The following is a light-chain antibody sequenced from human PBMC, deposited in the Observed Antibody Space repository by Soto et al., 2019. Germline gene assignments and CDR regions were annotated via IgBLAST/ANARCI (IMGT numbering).Light chain of an antibody. CDR3: QQYNSYSRT. CDR1: QSISSW. Sequence: DIHMTPSPSTLSGSVGDRVTITLRASQSISSWLAWYQQTPGKAHKLLIYKASSLESGVPSRFSGSGSGTEFTLTISSLQPDDFATYYCQQYNSYSRTFGQGTKVDIK. V-gene: IGKV1-5*03. CDR2: KAS. J-gene: IGKJ1*01.